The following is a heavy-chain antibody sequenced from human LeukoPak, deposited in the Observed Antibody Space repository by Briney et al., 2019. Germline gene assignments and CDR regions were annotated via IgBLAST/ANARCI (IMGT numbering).Heavy chain of an antibody. CDR1: GFTFSSYA. D-gene: IGHD4-17*01. CDR2: ISSGGNYK. CDR3: ARDTRQTSVTNFDF. Sequence: GGSLRLSCATSGFTFSSYAMDWVRQAPGKGLEWVSSISSGGNYKYYGDSVWGRFTISRDDAKNSLYLEMNSLRAEDTAVYYCARDTRQTSVTNFDFWGQGTLVIVS. J-gene: IGHJ4*02. V-gene: IGHV3-21*06.